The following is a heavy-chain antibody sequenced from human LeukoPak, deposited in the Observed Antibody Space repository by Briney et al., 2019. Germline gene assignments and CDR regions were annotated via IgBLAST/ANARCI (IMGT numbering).Heavy chain of an antibody. V-gene: IGHV3-23*01. J-gene: IGHJ4*02. Sequence: GGSLRLSCAASGFTFSSYAMSWVRQAPGKGLEWVSGISGSGGSTYYADSVKGRFTISRDNSKNTLYLQMNSLRAEDTAVYYCAKNLGYSSGWYVDYWGQGTLVTVSS. D-gene: IGHD6-19*01. CDR2: ISGSGGST. CDR3: AKNLGYSSGWYVDY. CDR1: GFTFSSYA.